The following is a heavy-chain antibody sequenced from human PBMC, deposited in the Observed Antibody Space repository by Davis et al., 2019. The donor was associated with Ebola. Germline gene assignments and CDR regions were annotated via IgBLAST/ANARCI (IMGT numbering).Heavy chain of an antibody. CDR2: ISYDGTNK. CDR3: ARDSCRSVTCYYYYYYMDV. V-gene: IGHV3-30*04. Sequence: GESLKISCAASGFTFSNHAIHWVRQAPGKGLEWVAVISYDGTNKYYADSAKGRFTIPRDKSKNPLYLQMNSLRPEDTAVYFCARDSCRSVTCYYYYYYMDVWGKGTTVTVSS. J-gene: IGHJ6*03. CDR1: GFTFSNHA. D-gene: IGHD2-2*01.